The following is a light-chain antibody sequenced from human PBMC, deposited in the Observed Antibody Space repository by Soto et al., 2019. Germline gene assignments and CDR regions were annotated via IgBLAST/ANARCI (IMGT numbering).Light chain of an antibody. CDR1: SSDVGTYNY. CDR3: SSFLSTTTYV. CDR2: EVS. Sequence: SVLTQPVSVSGSPGPSLTISCTGSSSDVGTYNYVSWYQHHPGEAPKLIMYEVSYRPSGVSNRFSGSKSGSTSSLTISGLHAEEESDYYCSSFLSTTTYVFGTGTKLTV. V-gene: IGLV2-14*01. J-gene: IGLJ1*01.